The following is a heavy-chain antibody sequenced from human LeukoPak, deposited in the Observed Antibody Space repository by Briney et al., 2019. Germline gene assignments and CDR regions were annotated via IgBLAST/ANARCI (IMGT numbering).Heavy chain of an antibody. J-gene: IGHJ4*02. D-gene: IGHD3-3*01. Sequence: GGSLRLSCAASGFTFSSYAMSWVRQAPGKGLEYVSAISSNGGSTYYANSVKGRFTISRDNSKNTLYLQMGSLRAEDMAVYYCARGGVLRFLEWLSPVDYWGQGTLVTVSS. V-gene: IGHV3-64*01. CDR2: ISSNGGST. CDR1: GFTFSSYA. CDR3: ARGGVLRFLEWLSPVDY.